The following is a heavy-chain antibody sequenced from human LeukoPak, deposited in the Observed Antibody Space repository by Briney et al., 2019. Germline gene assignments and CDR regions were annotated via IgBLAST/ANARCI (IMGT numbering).Heavy chain of an antibody. CDR3: ARDRPTGSYYSIDY. D-gene: IGHD1-26*01. Sequence: GRSLRLSCAASGFTFSSYGMHWVRQAPGKGLEWVAVISYDGSYKYYADSVKGRFTISRDNSKNTLYLQMNSLRVEDTALYYCARDRPTGSYYSIDYWGQGTLATASS. J-gene: IGHJ4*02. CDR1: GFTFSSYG. V-gene: IGHV3-30*03. CDR2: ISYDGSYK.